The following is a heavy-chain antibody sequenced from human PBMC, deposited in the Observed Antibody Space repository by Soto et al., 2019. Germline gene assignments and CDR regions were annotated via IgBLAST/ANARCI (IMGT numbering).Heavy chain of an antibody. D-gene: IGHD3-22*01. Sequence: PSETLSLTCAVSGGSISSGGYSWSWIRQPPGKGLEWIGYIYHSGSTYYNPSLKSRVTISVDRSKNQFSLKLSSVTAADTAVYYCARGVSYDSSGYYSYWFDPWGQGTLVTVSS. J-gene: IGHJ5*02. CDR2: IYHSGST. CDR1: GGSISSGGYS. V-gene: IGHV4-30-2*01. CDR3: ARGVSYDSSGYYSYWFDP.